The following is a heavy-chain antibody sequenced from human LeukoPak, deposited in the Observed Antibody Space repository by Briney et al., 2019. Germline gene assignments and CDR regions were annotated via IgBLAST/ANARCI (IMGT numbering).Heavy chain of an antibody. CDR3: ARQVDTTMALPDY. D-gene: IGHD5-18*01. CDR2: ISAYNGNT. Sequence: ASVKVSFKASGYTFTSYGISWVRQAPGLGLEWMGWISAYNGNTNYAQKFQGRVTMTTDTSTSTAYMELRSLRSDDTAVYYCARQVDTTMALPDYWGQGTLVTVSS. J-gene: IGHJ4*02. CDR1: GYTFTSYG. V-gene: IGHV1-18*01.